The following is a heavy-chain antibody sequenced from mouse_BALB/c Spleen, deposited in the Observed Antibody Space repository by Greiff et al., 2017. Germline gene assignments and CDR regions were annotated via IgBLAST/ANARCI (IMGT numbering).Heavy chain of an antibody. V-gene: IGHV5-12-2*01. CDR2: ISNGGGST. J-gene: IGHJ4*01. Sequence: DVKLVESGGGLVQPGGSLKLSCAASGFTFSSYTMSWVRQTPEKRLEWVAYISNGGGSTYYPDTVKGRFTISRDNAKNTLYLQMSSLKSEDTAMYYCARRGLRGVYYAMDYWGQGTSVTVSS. CDR3: ARRGLRGVYYAMDY. CDR1: GFTFSSYT. D-gene: IGHD2-2*01.